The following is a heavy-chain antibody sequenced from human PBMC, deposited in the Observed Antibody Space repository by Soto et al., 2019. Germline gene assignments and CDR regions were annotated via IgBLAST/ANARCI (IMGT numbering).Heavy chain of an antibody. Sequence: GGSLRLSCAASGFTFSSYAMHWVRQAPGKGLEWVAVISYDGSNKYYADSVKGRFTISRDNSKNTLYLQMNSLRAEDTAVYYCARVQDIVVVVPDLDDWGQGTLVTVSS. J-gene: IGHJ4*02. CDR2: ISYDGSNK. D-gene: IGHD2-15*01. V-gene: IGHV3-30-3*01. CDR1: GFTFSSYA. CDR3: ARVQDIVVVVPDLDD.